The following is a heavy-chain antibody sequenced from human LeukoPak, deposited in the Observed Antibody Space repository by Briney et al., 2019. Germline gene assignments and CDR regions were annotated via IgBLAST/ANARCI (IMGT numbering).Heavy chain of an antibody. CDR3: AKFSPSNLDY. CDR2: ISASGGST. CDR1: GFTFSKYV. V-gene: IGHV3-23*01. Sequence: GGSLRLSCAASGFTFSKYVMSWVRQAPGKGLEWVSVISASGGSTYYADSVKGRFTISRDNPTNTFYLQMNSLRVEDTAVYYCAKFSPSNLDYWGQGTLVTVSS. J-gene: IGHJ4*02. D-gene: IGHD2-2*01.